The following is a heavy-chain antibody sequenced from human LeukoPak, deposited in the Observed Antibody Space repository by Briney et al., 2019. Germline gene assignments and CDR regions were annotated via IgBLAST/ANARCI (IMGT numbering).Heavy chain of an antibody. J-gene: IGHJ4*02. CDR2: INHSGST. Sequence: SETLSLTCAVYGGSFSGYYWSWIRQPPGKGLEWIGEINHSGSTNYNPSLKGRVTISVDTSKNQFSLKLSSVTAADTAVYYCAGGGRGYCSSTSCDTDYFDYWGQGTLVTVSS. CDR3: AGGGRGYCSSTSCDTDYFDY. V-gene: IGHV4-34*01. D-gene: IGHD2-2*02. CDR1: GGSFSGYY.